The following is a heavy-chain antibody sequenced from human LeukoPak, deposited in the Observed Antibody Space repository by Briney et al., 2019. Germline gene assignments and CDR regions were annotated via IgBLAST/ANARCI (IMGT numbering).Heavy chain of an antibody. J-gene: IGHJ5*02. CDR1: GGSISSGGYY. CDR3: ARELPGYCSSTSCYGGWFDP. Sequence: SQTLSLTCTVSGGSISSGGYYWSWIRQHPGKGLEWIGYIYYSGSTYYNPPLKSRVTISVDTSKNQFSLKLSSVTAADTAVYYCARELPGYCSSTSCYGGWFDPWGQGTLVTVSS. D-gene: IGHD2-2*01. V-gene: IGHV4-31*03. CDR2: IYYSGST.